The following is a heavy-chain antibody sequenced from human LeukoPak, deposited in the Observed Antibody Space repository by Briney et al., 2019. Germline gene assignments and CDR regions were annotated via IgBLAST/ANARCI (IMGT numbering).Heavy chain of an antibody. D-gene: IGHD1-1*01. Sequence: GGSLRLSCSASGFTFSSYWMSWVRQAPGKGLEWMANIKQDGSVQNYVDSVKGRFTISRDNAKDSLFLQLNNLRAEDAAVYFCARDGIMTYAFDIWGQGTKVTVSP. J-gene: IGHJ3*02. V-gene: IGHV3-7*01. CDR2: IKQDGSVQ. CDR3: ARDGIMTYAFDI. CDR1: GFTFSSYW.